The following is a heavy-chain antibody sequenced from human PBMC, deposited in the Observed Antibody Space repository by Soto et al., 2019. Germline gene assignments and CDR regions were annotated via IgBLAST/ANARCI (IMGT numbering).Heavy chain of an antibody. V-gene: IGHV1-69*13. CDR1: VNTFTSYV. CDR2: IITIYGTA. CDR3: SVEMTGNFNDMDI. J-gene: IGHJ3*02. D-gene: IGHD2-21*02. Sequence: SVKVSCKASVNTFTSYVISWLRQAPGQGLEWMGGIITIYGTANYAQKFQGRVTITADAPTSTANMELSSLRYEDTAENYYSVEMTGNFNDMDIWGQGTMVTVSS.